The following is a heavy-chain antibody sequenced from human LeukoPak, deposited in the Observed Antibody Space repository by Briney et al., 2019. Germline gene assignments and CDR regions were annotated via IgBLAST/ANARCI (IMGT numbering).Heavy chain of an antibody. V-gene: IGHV3-21*01. Sequence: GGSLRLSCAASGFTFSSYSMNWVRQAPGKGLEWVSSISSSSSYIYYADSVKGRFTISRDNAKNSLYLQMNSLRAEDTAVYYCAREYYDFCSGRWADYWGQGTLVTVSS. CDR2: ISSSSSYI. CDR3: AREYYDFCSGRWADY. CDR1: GFTFSSYS. D-gene: IGHD3-3*01. J-gene: IGHJ4*02.